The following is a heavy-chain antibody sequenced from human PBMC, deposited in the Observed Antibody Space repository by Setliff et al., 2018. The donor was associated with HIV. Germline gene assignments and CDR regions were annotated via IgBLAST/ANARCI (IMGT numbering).Heavy chain of an antibody. J-gene: IGHJ4*02. CDR1: GASITSHY. Sequence: KTSETLSLTCTVSGASITSHYWSWIRQSPGRELEWIGYIYSTGSTNYTPSLQSRVSISMDASKNKFSLKVTSVTSADTAVYYCAKGAGFYGDYTFDYWGQGNLGTV. CDR2: IYSTGST. D-gene: IGHD4-17*01. V-gene: IGHV4-59*11. CDR3: AKGAGFYGDYTFDY.